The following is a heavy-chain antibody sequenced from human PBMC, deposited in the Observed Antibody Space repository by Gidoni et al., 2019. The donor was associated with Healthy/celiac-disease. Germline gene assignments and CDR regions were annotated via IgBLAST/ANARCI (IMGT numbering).Heavy chain of an antibody. CDR2: SMPIFGTA. CDR3: ARSPPREGDWTFDY. J-gene: IGHJ4*02. D-gene: IGHD2-21*02. Sequence: QVQLVQSGAEGKKPGSSVQVSCKAAGGTFSSYATSWVRQAPGQGLEWMGGSMPIFGTANYAQKFQGRVTITADDSTSTAYMELSSLRSEDTAVYYCARSPPREGDWTFDYWGQGTLVTVSS. CDR1: GGTFSSYA. V-gene: IGHV1-69*01.